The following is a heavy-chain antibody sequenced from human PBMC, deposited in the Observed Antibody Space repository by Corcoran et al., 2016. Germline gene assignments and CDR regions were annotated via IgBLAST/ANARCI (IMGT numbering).Heavy chain of an antibody. V-gene: IGHV3-30*18. D-gene: IGHD6-13*01. CDR3: AKDPECEYSSSWLHNWFDP. J-gene: IGHJ5*02. Sequence: QVQLVESGGGVGQPGRSLRRSCAAYGFTFSSNGMHGDRQAPGKGLEWVAVISYDGSNKYYADSVKGRYTISRDNSKNTLYLQMNSLRAEDTSVSCCAKDPECEYSSSWLHNWFDPWGQGTLVTVSS. CDR1: GFTFSSNG. CDR2: ISYDGSNK.